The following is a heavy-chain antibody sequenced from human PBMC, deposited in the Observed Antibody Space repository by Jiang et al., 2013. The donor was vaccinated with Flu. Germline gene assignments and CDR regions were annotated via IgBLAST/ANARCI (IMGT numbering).Heavy chain of an antibody. CDR1: GYTFTSYY. V-gene: IGHV1-46*01. CDR3: ARVGEGILTGDYYFDY. Sequence: GAEVKKPGASVKVSCKASGYTFTSYYMHWVRQAPGQGLEWMGIINPSGGSTSYAQKFQGRVTMTRDTSTSTVYMELSSLRSEDTAVYYCARVGEGILTGDYYFDYWGQGTLVTVSS. CDR2: INPSGGST. D-gene: IGHD3-9*01. J-gene: IGHJ4*02.